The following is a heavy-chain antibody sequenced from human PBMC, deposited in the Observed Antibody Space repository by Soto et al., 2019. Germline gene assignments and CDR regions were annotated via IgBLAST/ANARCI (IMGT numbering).Heavy chain of an antibody. Sequence: QVPLVQSGAEVKKPGASVKISCKASGYTFNSYGISWVRQAPGQGLEWMGWISAYNGNPNYAQKLQGRVTMTTDTSTNTAYMELTSLRDDDTAVYYCAYVGQGLGTPVDPCCQGTLVTVSS. V-gene: IGHV1-18*01. CDR1: GYTFNSYG. J-gene: IGHJ5*02. D-gene: IGHD1-26*01. CDR2: ISAYNGNP. CDR3: AYVGQGLGTPVDP.